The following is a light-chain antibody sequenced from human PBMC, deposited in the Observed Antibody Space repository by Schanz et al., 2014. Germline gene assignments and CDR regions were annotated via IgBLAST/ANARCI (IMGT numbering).Light chain of an antibody. Sequence: QSVLTQPPSASGTPGQRVTISCSGSSSNIGSNTVNWYQQLPGTAPKFHDQRPSGVPDRFSGSKSGTSASLAISGLQSEDEADYYCAAWDDSLSGQLFGGGTKLTVL. CDR3: AAWDDSLSGQL. CDR1: SSNIGSNT. CDR2: D. J-gene: IGLJ3*02. V-gene: IGLV1-44*01.